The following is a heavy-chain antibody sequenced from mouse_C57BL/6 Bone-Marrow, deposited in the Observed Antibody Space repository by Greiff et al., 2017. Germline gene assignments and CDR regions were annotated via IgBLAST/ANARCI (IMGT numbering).Heavy chain of an antibody. CDR2: INPSTGGT. V-gene: IGHV1-42*01. D-gene: IGHD1-1*01. CDR1: GYSFTGYY. CDR3: ARGTYYYGSRGDAMDY. Sequence: VQLQQSGPELVKPGASVKISCKASGYSFTGYYMNWVKQSPEKSLEWIGEINPSTGGTTYNQKFKAKATLTVDKSSSTAYMQLKSLTSEDSAVYYCARGTYYYGSRGDAMDYWGQGTSVTVSS. J-gene: IGHJ4*01.